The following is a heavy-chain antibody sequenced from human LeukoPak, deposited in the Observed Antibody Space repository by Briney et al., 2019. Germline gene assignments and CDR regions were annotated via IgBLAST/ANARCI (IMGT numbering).Heavy chain of an antibody. V-gene: IGHV1-18*01. D-gene: IGHD3-22*01. J-gene: IGHJ4*02. CDR2: ISAYNGNT. CDR1: GYTFTSYG. CDR3: ARIRYYYDSSGYRLDY. Sequence: ASVKVSCKASGYTFTSYGISWVRQAPGQGLEWMGWISAYNGNTNYAQKLQGRVTMTTDTSTSTAYMELRSLRSDDTAVCCCARIRYYYDSSGYRLDYWGQGTLVTVSS.